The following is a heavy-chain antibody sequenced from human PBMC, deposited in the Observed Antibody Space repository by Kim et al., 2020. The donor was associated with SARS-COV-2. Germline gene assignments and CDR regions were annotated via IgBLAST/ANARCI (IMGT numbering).Heavy chain of an antibody. D-gene: IGHD6-25*01. Sequence: SETLSLTCTASGGSITSSTSYWGWIRHSPGKELEWIGSVYSTGTTYYNPSLESRVTISVDSSKNKFSLNLYSVTAVDTAVYYCARDRGYDSDWGYGWFDP. CDR3: ARDRGYDSDWGYGWFDP. V-gene: IGHV4-39*07. CDR2: VYSTGTT. J-gene: IGHJ5*02. CDR1: GGSITSSTSY.